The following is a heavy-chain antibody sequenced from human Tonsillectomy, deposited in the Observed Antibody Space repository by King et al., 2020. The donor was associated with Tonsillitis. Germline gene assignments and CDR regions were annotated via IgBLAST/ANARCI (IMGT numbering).Heavy chain of an antibody. V-gene: IGHV3-30*04. Sequence: VQLVESGGGVVQPGRSLRLSCAASGFNFTGSSIHWVRQTPVKGLEWVTLVSSDGGTRYYADSVRGRFTISRDNSKNTVYLRMNSLTSEDTAVYYCARGVVGPPQGYHFDSWGQGSLVTVSS. D-gene: IGHD2-21*01. CDR1: GFNFTGSS. CDR3: ARGVVGPPQGYHFDS. CDR2: VSSDGGTR. J-gene: IGHJ4*02.